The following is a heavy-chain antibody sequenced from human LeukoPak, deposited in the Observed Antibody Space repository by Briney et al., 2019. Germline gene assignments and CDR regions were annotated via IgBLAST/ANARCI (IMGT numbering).Heavy chain of an antibody. J-gene: IGHJ4*02. CDR3: ARGLSSGWYGADY. CDR2: IYYSGST. CDR1: GGSISSYY. Sequence: SETLSLTCTVSGGSISSYYWSWIRQPPGKGLEWIGYIYYSGSTNYNPSLKSRVTISVDTSKNQFSLKLSSVTAADTAVYYCARGLSSGWYGADYWGQGTLVTVSS. V-gene: IGHV4-59*12. D-gene: IGHD6-19*01.